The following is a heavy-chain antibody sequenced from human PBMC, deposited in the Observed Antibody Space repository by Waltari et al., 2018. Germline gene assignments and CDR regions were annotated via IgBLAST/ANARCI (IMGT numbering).Heavy chain of an antibody. Sequence: QLQLQESGPGLVKPSETLSLTCTVSGGSISSSSYYWDWIRQPPGKGLEWIGSIYYSGSTYYNPSLKSRVTISVDTSKNQFSLKLSSVTAADTAVYYCARDGGVSDYDFWSGYYYWFDPWGQGTLVTVSS. D-gene: IGHD3-3*01. J-gene: IGHJ5*02. V-gene: IGHV4-39*07. CDR1: GGSISSSSYY. CDR2: IYYSGST. CDR3: ARDGGVSDYDFWSGYYYWFDP.